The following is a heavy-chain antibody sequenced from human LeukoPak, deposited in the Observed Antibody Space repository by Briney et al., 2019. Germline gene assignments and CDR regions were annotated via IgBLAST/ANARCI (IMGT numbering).Heavy chain of an antibody. D-gene: IGHD6-13*01. CDR3: ARGGAAGTLFDY. J-gene: IGHJ4*02. CDR2: IYYSGST. CDR1: GGSISSYY. V-gene: IGHV4-59*01. Sequence: SETLSLTCTVSGGSISSYYWSWIRQPPGKGLEWIGYIYYSGSTNYNPSLKSRVTISVDTSKNQFSLKLSSVTAADTAVYYCARGGAAGTLFDYWGQGTLVTV.